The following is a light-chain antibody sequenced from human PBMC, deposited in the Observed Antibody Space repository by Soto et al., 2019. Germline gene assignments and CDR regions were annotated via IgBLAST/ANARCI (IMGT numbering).Light chain of an antibody. V-gene: IGKV2-30*01. CDR3: KQHIHWSF. J-gene: IGKJ3*01. Sequence: DVVMGQSPLSLPVTLGQPASISCRSSQSLVYSGGSTYLSRSHRRPGQSPRRLIYKVSGRDSGVPDRFSGSGSGTDLTLKINRVVAEDVGASNCKQHIHWSFFGPGTKV. CDR1: QSLVYSGGSTY. CDR2: KVS.